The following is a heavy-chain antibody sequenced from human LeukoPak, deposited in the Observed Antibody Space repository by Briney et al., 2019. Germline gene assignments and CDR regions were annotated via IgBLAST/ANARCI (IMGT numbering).Heavy chain of an antibody. Sequence: PGRSLRLSCAASGFTFDDYAMHWVRQAPGKGLEWVSGISWNSGSIGYADSVKGRFTISRDNAKNSLYLQMNSLRAEDTALYYCAKDGPKTSGYFDWLSEGWFDPWGQGTLVTVSS. CDR2: ISWNSGSI. CDR1: GFTFDDYA. J-gene: IGHJ5*02. V-gene: IGHV3-9*01. D-gene: IGHD3-9*01. CDR3: AKDGPKTSGYFDWLSEGWFDP.